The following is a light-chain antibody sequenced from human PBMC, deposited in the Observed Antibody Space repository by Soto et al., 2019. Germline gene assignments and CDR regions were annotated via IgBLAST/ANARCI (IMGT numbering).Light chain of an antibody. CDR1: QSISSG. J-gene: IGKJ1*01. Sequence: DIQMTQSPSTLSSSVGDRVTITGRASQSISSGLAWYQQKPGKAPRLLIYKASSLESGVPSRFSGSGSGTEFTLTISSLQPDDFATYYCQQYNSYSRTFGQGTKVEIK. CDR2: KAS. CDR3: QQYNSYSRT. V-gene: IGKV1-5*03.